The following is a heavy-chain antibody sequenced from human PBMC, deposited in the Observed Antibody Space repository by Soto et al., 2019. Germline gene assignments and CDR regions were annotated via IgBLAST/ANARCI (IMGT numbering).Heavy chain of an antibody. CDR1: GYTHTELS. D-gene: IGHD4-4*01. Sequence: GASVKVSCKVSGYTHTELSMHWVRQAPGKGLEWMGGFDPEDGETIYAQKFQGRVTMTEDTSSDTAYMELSSLRSEDTAVYYCATDLTTVPRVYEPSDYWGQGTLVTVSS. V-gene: IGHV1-24*01. J-gene: IGHJ4*02. CDR2: FDPEDGET. CDR3: ATDLTTVPRVYEPSDY.